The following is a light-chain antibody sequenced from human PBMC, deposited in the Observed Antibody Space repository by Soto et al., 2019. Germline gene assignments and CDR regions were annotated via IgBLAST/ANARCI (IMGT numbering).Light chain of an antibody. J-gene: IGKJ1*01. CDR3: QQYGSLSWT. Sequence: ETVLTQSPGTMSLSVGERATLSCRASQSVSSGYLAWYQQKPGQAPRLLIYGASNRATGIPDRFSGSGSCTDFTLTISRLEPQDFAVYYCQQYGSLSWTFGQGTKVAIK. CDR1: QSVSSGY. CDR2: GAS. V-gene: IGKV3-20*01.